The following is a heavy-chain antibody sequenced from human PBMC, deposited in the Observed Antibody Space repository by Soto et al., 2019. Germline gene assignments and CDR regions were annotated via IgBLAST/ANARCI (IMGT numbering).Heavy chain of an antibody. CDR2: IYYSGST. V-gene: IGHV4-30-4*01. Sequence: QVQLQESGPGLVKPSQTLSLTCTVSGGSISSGDYYWSWIRQPPGKGLEWIGYIYYSGSTYYNPSLKRPVTIPVDTSKKLFSLKLSSVTAADTAVSYCARRHSYGSCDYWGQRTLVTVSS. CDR3: ARRHSYGSCDY. J-gene: IGHJ4*02. D-gene: IGHD5-18*01. CDR1: GGSISSGDYY.